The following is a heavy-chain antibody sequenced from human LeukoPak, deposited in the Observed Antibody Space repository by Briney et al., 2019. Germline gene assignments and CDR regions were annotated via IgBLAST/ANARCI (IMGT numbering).Heavy chain of an antibody. CDR2: INTDGSST. CDR1: GFTFSSYW. J-gene: IGHJ4*02. CDR3: ARDRYYYYDSSGYSVRHDY. Sequence: GGPLRLSCAASGFTFSSYWMHWVRHAPGKGLVWVSRINTDGSSTIYADSVKGRFTISRDNAKNTLYLQMHSLRAEDTAVYYCARDRYYYYDSSGYSVRHDYWGQGTLVTVSS. D-gene: IGHD3-22*01. V-gene: IGHV3-74*01.